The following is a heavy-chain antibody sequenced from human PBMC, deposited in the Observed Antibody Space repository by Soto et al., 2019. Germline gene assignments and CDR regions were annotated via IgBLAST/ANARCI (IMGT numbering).Heavy chain of an antibody. Sequence: QVQLVQSGAEVKKPGASVKVSCRASGYTFTSSGISWVRQAPGQGLDWMGWISDYNGNTNYAQKLQGRVSMTTDTSTSTAYMELRSLISDDTAVYSCARGVVVPAATGKTWFDPWGQGTLVTVSS. CDR3: ARGVVVPAATGKTWFDP. CDR2: ISDYNGNT. J-gene: IGHJ5*02. CDR1: GYTFTSSG. V-gene: IGHV1-18*01. D-gene: IGHD2-2*01.